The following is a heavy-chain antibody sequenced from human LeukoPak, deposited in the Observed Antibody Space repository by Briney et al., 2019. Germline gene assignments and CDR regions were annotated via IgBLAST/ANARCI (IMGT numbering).Heavy chain of an antibody. D-gene: IGHD6-19*01. CDR2: ISSSSSYI. J-gene: IGHJ4*02. Sequence: GGSLRLSCAASGFTFSSYSMNWVRQAPGKGLEWVSSISSSSSYIYYADSVKGRFTISRDNSKNTLYLQMNSLRAEDTAVYYCAKGRQQWLVRVVDYWGQGTLVTVSS. CDR1: GFTFSSYS. V-gene: IGHV3-21*04. CDR3: AKGRQQWLVRVVDY.